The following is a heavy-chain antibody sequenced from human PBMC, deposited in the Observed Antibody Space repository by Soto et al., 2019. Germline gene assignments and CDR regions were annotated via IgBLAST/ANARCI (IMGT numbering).Heavy chain of an antibody. CDR1: WGSFSGYI. J-gene: IGHJ4*02. D-gene: IGHD1-26*01. V-gene: IGHV4-34*01. CDR3: TRGLFSESYYSGGWYYLDS. Sequence: LLPLSVTRAVAWGSFSGYIWTCIRQTPGKGLQWIGQINHSGSSIYNPSLKNRVTISTMSNNKFSLELSSVTAADTAVYYCTRGLFSESYYSGGWYYLDSWGQGTMVTVS. CDR2: INHSGSS.